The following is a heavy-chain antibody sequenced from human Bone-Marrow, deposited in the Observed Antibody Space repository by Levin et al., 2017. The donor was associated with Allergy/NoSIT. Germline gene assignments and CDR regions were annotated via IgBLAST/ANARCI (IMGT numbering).Heavy chain of an antibody. CDR2: IIPIFGTA. V-gene: IGHV1-69*13. CDR3: ARIRSRGSYYYGMDG. D-gene: IGHD1-26*01. Sequence: ASVKVSCKASGGTFSSYAISWVRQAPGQGLEWMGGIIPIFGTANYAQKFQGRVTITADESTSTAYMELSSLRSEDTAVYYCARIRSRGSYYYGMDGWGQGTTVTVSS. CDR1: GGTFSSYA. J-gene: IGHJ6*02.